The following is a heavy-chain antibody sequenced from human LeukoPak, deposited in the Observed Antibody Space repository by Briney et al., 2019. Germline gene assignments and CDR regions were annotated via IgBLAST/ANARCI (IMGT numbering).Heavy chain of an antibody. CDR1: GGSFSSYY. V-gene: IGHV4-59*01. CDR3: ARDSRWIQFDY. CDR2: IYYSGST. J-gene: IGHJ4*02. Sequence: SETLSLTCTVSGGSFSSYYWSWIRQPPGKGLEWIGYIYYSGSTDYNPSLKSRVTISVETSKNQFSLNLSSVTAADTAVYYCARDSRWIQFDYWGQGTLVTVSS. D-gene: IGHD5-18*01.